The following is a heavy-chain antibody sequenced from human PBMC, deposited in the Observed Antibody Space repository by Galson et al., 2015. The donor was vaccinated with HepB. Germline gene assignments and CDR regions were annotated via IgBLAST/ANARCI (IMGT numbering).Heavy chain of an antibody. V-gene: IGHV1-69*13. J-gene: IGHJ4*02. CDR1: GGTFSSYA. CDR2: IIPIFGTA. D-gene: IGHD3-22*01. Sequence: SVKVSCKASGGTFSSYAISWVRQAPGQGLEWMGGIIPIFGTANYAQKFQGRVTITADESTSTAYMELSSLRSEDTAVYYCARDLVVVDYYDSSGYYDYWGQGTLVTVSS. CDR3: ARDLVVVDYYDSSGYYDY.